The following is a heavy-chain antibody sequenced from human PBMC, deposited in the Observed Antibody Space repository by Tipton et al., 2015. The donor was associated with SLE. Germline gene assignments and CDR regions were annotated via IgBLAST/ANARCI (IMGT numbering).Heavy chain of an antibody. J-gene: IGHJ4*02. V-gene: IGHV4-34*01. D-gene: IGHD3-10*01. CDR3: ASLRTEYYYGSRADY. CDR2: INHSGST. Sequence: TLSLTCAVYGGSFSGYYWSWIRQPPGKGLEWIGEINHSGSTNYNPSLKSRVTISVDTSKNQFSLKLSSVTAADTAVYYCASLRTEYYYGSRADYWGQETLVTVSS. CDR1: GGSFSGYY.